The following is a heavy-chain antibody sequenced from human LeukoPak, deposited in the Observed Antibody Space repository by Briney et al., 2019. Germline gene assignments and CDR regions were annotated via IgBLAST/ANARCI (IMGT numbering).Heavy chain of an antibody. J-gene: IGHJ5*02. D-gene: IGHD3-3*01. CDR3: ASGPLGWFDP. V-gene: IGHV4-34*01. CDR1: GGSFSGYY. Sequence: ETLSLTCAVYGGSFSGYYWSWIRQPPGKGLEWIGEINHSGSTNYNPSLKRRVTISVDTSKNQFSLKLSSVTAADTAVYYCASGPLGWFDPWGQGTLVTVSS. CDR2: INHSGST.